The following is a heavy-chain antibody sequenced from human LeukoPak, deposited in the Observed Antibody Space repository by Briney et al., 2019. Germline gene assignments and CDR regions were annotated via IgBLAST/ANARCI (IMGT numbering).Heavy chain of an antibody. CDR3: ASDEWGDAFDI. CDR2: ISSSSSYI. J-gene: IGHJ3*02. CDR1: GFTFSSYS. Sequence: PGGSLRLSCAASGFTFSSYSMNWVRQAPGKGLEWVSSISSSSSYIHSADSVRGRFTISRDNAKNSLFLQMNSLRAEDTAVYYCASDEWGDAFDIWSQATMVTVFS. V-gene: IGHV3-21*01. D-gene: IGHD1-26*01.